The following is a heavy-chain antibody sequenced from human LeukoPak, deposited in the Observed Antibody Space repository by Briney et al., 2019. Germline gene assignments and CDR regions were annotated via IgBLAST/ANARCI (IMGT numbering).Heavy chain of an antibody. V-gene: IGHV4-59*08. CDR1: GGSISRYY. J-gene: IGHJ4*02. D-gene: IGHD2-2*01. CDR2: IYYSGST. CDR3: ARGGGYCSSTSCYEFDY. Sequence: PSETLSLTCTVSGGSISRYYWSWIRQPPGKGLECIGYIYYSGSTNYNPSLKSRVTISVDMSKNQFSLKLSSVTAADTAVYYCARGGGYCSSTSCYEFDYWGQGTLVTVSS.